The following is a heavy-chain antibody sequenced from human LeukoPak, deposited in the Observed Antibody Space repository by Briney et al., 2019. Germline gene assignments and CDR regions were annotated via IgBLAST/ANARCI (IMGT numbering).Heavy chain of an antibody. CDR3: AKDYQIWLHYWYFDL. D-gene: IGHD5-24*01. Sequence: GGSLRLSCAASRFTFSSYAMNWVGQAPGKGLEWVSAISGSGGSTYYADSVKGRFTISRDNSKNTLYLQMNSLTAEDTAVYYCAKDYQIWLHYWYFDLWGRGTLVTVSP. CDR1: RFTFSSYA. V-gene: IGHV3-23*01. J-gene: IGHJ2*01. CDR2: ISGSGGST.